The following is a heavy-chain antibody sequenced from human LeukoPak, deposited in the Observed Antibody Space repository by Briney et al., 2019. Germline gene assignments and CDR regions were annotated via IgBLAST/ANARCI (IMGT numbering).Heavy chain of an antibody. CDR1: GGSISSSSYY. Sequence: SETLSLTCTVSGGSISSSSYYWGWIRQPPGKGLEWIGSIFYTGITYYNPSLKSRLTISVDTSKNQFSLKLSSVTATDTAVYSCATLAVTTARDYFDYWGQGTLVTDSS. CDR2: IFYTGIT. J-gene: IGHJ4*02. CDR3: ATLAVTTARDYFDY. V-gene: IGHV4-39*01. D-gene: IGHD4-11*01.